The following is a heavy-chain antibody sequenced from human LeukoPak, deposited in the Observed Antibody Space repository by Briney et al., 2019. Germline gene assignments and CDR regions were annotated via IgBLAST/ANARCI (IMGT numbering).Heavy chain of an antibody. V-gene: IGHV3-11*01. CDR2: ISRSGTMI. J-gene: IGHJ6*03. CDR3: ARVGGHSVPTRETASRYMDV. Sequence: GGSLRLSCAASGITFSDYYMSWIRRAPGKGLEWVSYISRSGTMIYYADSVKGRFTISRDNAKNSTYLKMDSLRAEDTAVYYCARVGGHSVPTRETASRYMDVWGKGTSVTVSS. CDR1: GITFSDYY. D-gene: IGHD5/OR15-5a*01.